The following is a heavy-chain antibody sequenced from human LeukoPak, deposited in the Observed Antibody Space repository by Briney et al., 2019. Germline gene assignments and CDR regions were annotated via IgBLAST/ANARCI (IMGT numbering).Heavy chain of an antibody. Sequence: PGGSLRLSCAASGFTFSSYWMSWVRQAPGKGLGWVANIRQDGSEKYYVDSVKGRFTISRDNAKNSLYLQMNSLRAEDTAVYYCAREYCSSISCYHNWFDPWGQGTLVTVSS. CDR3: AREYCSSISCYHNWFDP. J-gene: IGHJ5*02. CDR2: IRQDGSEK. V-gene: IGHV3-7*01. D-gene: IGHD2-2*01. CDR1: GFTFSSYW.